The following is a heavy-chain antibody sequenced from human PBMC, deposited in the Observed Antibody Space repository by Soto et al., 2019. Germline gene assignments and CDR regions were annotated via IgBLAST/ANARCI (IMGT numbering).Heavy chain of an antibody. CDR1: GGTFSSYA. J-gene: IGHJ6*02. Sequence: SVKVSCKASGGTFSSYAISWVRQAPGQGLEWMGGIIPIFGTANYAQKFQGRVTITADESTSTAYMELSSLRSEDTAVYYCAREDITIFGVVKAGYYYGMDVWGQGTTVTVSS. D-gene: IGHD3-3*01. CDR2: IIPIFGTA. CDR3: AREDITIFGVVKAGYYYGMDV. V-gene: IGHV1-69*13.